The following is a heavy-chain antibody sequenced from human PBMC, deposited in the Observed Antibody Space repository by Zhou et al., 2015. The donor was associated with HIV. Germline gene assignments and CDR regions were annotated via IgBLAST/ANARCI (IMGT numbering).Heavy chain of an antibody. Sequence: VQLVESGGGLVKPGGSLRLSCAASGFTFSSYAMIWVRQAPGKGLEWVSTISFSGASTHYADSVKGRFTISRDNSKNTLYLQMNGLRAEDTAVYYCAKVPRSGYYYGMDVWGQGTTVTVSS. J-gene: IGHJ6*02. CDR2: ISFSGAST. CDR1: GFTFSSYA. D-gene: IGHD1-26*01. CDR3: AKVPRSGYYYGMDV. V-gene: IGHV3-23*04.